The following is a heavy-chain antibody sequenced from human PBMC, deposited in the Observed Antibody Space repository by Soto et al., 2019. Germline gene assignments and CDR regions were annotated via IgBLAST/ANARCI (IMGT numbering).Heavy chain of an antibody. CDR1: GFTVSNNY. Sequence: EVQLVESGGGLIQPGGSLRLSCAVSGFTVSNNYMSWVRQAPGKGLEGVSVIYSGGYTAYGDSVKGRFTISRDNSKNTLYLQKKTLGAGECAVFSWGTQPGGGGYWGQGTLVTVSS. V-gene: IGHV3-53*01. D-gene: IGHD3-10*01. CDR3: GTQPGGGGY. J-gene: IGHJ4*02. CDR2: IYSGGYT.